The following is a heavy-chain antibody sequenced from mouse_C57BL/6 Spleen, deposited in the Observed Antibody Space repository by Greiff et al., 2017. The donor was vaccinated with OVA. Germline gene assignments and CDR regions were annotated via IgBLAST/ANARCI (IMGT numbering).Heavy chain of an antibody. Sequence: EVQVVESGGGLVQPGGSLKLSCAASGFTFSDYYMYWVRQTPEKRLEWVAYISNGGGSTYYPDTVKGRFTISRDNAKNTLYLQMSRLKSEDTAMYYCARRGVLGSLDVWGTGTTVTVSS. CDR1: GFTFSDYY. CDR3: ARRGVLGSLDV. J-gene: IGHJ1*03. CDR2: ISNGGGST. V-gene: IGHV5-12*01.